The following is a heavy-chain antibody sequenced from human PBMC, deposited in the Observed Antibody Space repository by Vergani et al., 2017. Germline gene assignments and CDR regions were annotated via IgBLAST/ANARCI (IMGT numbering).Heavy chain of an antibody. CDR1: GFTFDDYA. J-gene: IGHJ2*01. V-gene: IGHV3-9*01. CDR2: INWNSDSI. D-gene: IGHD6-13*01. CDR3: VKDIAASGNYWYFDL. Sequence: EVQLVESGGGLVQPGRSLRLSCAASGFTFDDYAMHWVRQAPGKGLEWVSGINWNSDSIAYADSVKGRFTISRDNAKNSLYLQMNSLRAEDTALYYCVKDIAASGNYWYFDLWGRGTLVTVFS.